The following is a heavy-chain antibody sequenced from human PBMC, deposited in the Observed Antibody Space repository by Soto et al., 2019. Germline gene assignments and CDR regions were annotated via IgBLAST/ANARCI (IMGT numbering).Heavy chain of an antibody. CDR2: IDPSDSYT. V-gene: IGHV5-10-1*01. CDR3: ARLGAGYNWFDP. Sequence: PGESLKISCKGSGYSFTSYWISWVRQMPGKGLEWMGIIDPSDSYTNYSPSFQGHVTISADKSISTAYLQWSSLKASDTAMYYCARLGAGYNWFDPWGQGTLVTVSS. CDR1: GYSFTSYW. J-gene: IGHJ5*02. D-gene: IGHD2-21*01.